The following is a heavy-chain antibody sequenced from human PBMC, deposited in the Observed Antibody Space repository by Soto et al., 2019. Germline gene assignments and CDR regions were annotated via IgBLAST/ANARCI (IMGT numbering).Heavy chain of an antibody. CDR1: GFTFSSYS. Sequence: GSLRLSCAASGFTFSSYSMNWVRQAPGKVLEWVSSISSSSSYIYYADSVKGRFTISRDNARNSLYLQMNSLRAEDTAVYYCAREPTRSVKRITIFGVVPNDAFDIWGQGXMVTV. V-gene: IGHV3-21*01. CDR3: AREPTRSVKRITIFGVVPNDAFDI. CDR2: ISSSSSYI. D-gene: IGHD3-3*01. J-gene: IGHJ3*02.